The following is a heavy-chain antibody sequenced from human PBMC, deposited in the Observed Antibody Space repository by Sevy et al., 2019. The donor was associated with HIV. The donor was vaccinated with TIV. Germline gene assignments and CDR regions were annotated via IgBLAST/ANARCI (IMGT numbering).Heavy chain of an antibody. J-gene: IGHJ6*02. V-gene: IGHV3-7*03. CDR1: GFTFSSYW. CDR2: IKQDGSGK. D-gene: IGHD3-10*01. CDR3: ARDGSGTFPGDYYYYGMDV. Sequence: GGSLRLSCAASGFTFSSYWMSWVRQAPGKGLEWVANIKQDGSGKYYVDSVKGRFTISRDNAKNSLYLQMNSLRAEDTAVYYCARDGSGTFPGDYYYYGMDVWGQGTTVTVSS.